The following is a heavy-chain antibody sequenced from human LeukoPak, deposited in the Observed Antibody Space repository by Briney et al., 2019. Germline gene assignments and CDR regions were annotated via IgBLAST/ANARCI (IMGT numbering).Heavy chain of an antibody. J-gene: IGHJ4*02. CDR3: VKYTGNSILVRFDY. D-gene: IGHD4-23*01. CDR1: QFTFNNNA. CDR2: ISGSGSGT. Sequence: GGSLRLSCAASQFTFNNNAMSWVRQAPGKGLEWVSGISGSGSGTYYADSVKGRFTISRDNSKTTLYLQMNSLRAEDTALYYCVKYTGNSILVRFDYWGQGTLVTVSS. V-gene: IGHV3-23*01.